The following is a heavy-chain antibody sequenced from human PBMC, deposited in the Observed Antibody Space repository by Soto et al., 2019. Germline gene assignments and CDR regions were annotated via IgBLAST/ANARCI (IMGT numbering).Heavy chain of an antibody. Sequence: SETLSLTCALFGGSFSGYYWSWIRQPPGKGLEWIGEINHSGSTNYNPSLKSRVTISVDTSKNQFSLKLRSVTAADTAVYYCARDVYGFWGQGTL. CDR2: INHSGST. V-gene: IGHV4-34*01. CDR3: ARDVYGF. D-gene: IGHD2-8*01. CDR1: GGSFSGYY. J-gene: IGHJ4*02.